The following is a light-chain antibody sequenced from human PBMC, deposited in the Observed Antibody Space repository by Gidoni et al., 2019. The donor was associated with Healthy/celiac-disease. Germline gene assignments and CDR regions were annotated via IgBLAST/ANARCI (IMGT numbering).Light chain of an antibody. CDR3: QQSYSTPPT. J-gene: IGKJ1*01. CDR2: AAS. CDR1: QSLSSF. V-gene: IGKV1-39*01. Sequence: DIHVTQSPSSLSASVGDRVTITCRARQSLSSFLNWYQQKPGKAPKLLIYAASSLQSGVPSRFSGSGSGTDFTLTISSLQPEDFATYYCQQSYSTPPTFGQGTKVEIK.